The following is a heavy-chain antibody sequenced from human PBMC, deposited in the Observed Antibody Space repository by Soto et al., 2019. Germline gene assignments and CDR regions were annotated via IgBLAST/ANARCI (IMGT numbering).Heavy chain of an antibody. CDR1: GGTFSSYA. CDR3: ARGGYSSSKPANSQFDP. V-gene: IGHV1-69*06. D-gene: IGHD6-13*01. Sequence: QVQLVQSGAEVKKPGSSVKVSCKASGGTFSSYAISWVRQAPGQGLEWMGGIIPIFGTANYAQKFQGRVTITADKSTSTAYMELSSLRSEDTAVYYCARGGYSSSKPANSQFDPWGQGTLVTVSS. J-gene: IGHJ5*02. CDR2: IIPIFGTA.